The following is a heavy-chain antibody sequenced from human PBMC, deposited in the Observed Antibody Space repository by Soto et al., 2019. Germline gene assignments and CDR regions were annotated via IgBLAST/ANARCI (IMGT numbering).Heavy chain of an antibody. CDR3: ARAGTVTNNWFDP. D-gene: IGHD4-17*01. CDR1: GGSISSGDYY. CDR2: IYYSGST. Sequence: QVQLQESGPGLVKPSQTLSLTCTVSGGSISSGDYYWSWIRQPPGKGLEWIGYIYYSGSTYYNPSLKGRVTISVDTSKNQVSLKLSSVTAADTAVYYCARAGTVTNNWFDPWGQGTLVTVSS. V-gene: IGHV4-30-4*01. J-gene: IGHJ5*02.